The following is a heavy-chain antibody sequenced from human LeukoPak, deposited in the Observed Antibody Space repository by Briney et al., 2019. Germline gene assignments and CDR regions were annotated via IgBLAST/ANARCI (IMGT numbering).Heavy chain of an antibody. D-gene: IGHD3-16*01. V-gene: IGHV1-24*01. CDR1: GYIFTELS. CDR2: SDPENGKT. J-gene: IGHJ4*01. Sequence: ASVKVTCKVPGYIFTELSMHWVRQSPGKGLEWMGGSDPENGKTVYAQNFQGRVTMTEDTSADTAYMELSSLRSEDTAVYYCAIDTVYYDPPSYWGQGTLVTVSS. CDR3: AIDTVYYDPPSY.